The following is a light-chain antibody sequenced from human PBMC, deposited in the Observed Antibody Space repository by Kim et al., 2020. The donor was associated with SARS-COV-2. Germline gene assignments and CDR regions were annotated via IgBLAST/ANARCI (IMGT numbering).Light chain of an antibody. Sequence: DVQMTQSPSYVSASVGDMITITCRASQGIASWLAWYQQKPGKAPKLLIYAASALQSGVSSRFSGSGSGREFTLTIRSLQPEDVATYFFQQSNHLPITFGQGTRLEIK. CDR2: AAS. CDR1: QGIASW. CDR3: QQSNHLPIT. J-gene: IGKJ5*01. V-gene: IGKV1-12*01.